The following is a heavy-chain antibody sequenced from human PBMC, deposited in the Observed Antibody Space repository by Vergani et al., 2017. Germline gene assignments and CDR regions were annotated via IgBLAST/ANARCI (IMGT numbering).Heavy chain of an antibody. CDR2: IIPIFGTA. CDR1: GGTFSSYA. D-gene: IGHD3-22*01. V-gene: IGHV1-69*01. J-gene: IGHJ3*02. CDR3: ARGEHDSSGYPRLRDAFDI. Sequence: QVQLVQSGAEVKKPGSSVKVSCKASGGTFSSYAISWVRQAPGQGLEWMGGIIPIFGTANYAQKFQVRVTITADESTSTAYMELSSLRSEDTAVYYCARGEHDSSGYPRLRDAFDIWGQGTMVTVSS.